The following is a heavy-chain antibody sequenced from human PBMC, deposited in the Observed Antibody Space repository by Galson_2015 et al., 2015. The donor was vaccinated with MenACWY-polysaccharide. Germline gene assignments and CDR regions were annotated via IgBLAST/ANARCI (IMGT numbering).Heavy chain of an antibody. CDR2: VWPGDSDA. J-gene: IGHJ4*02. Sequence: QSGAEVKKPGESLKISCKGSGYSFTSYYLGWVRQTPGKGLEWMGIVWPGDSDARYSPSFQGQVTISVDKSLSTAYLQWTSLKASDTAIYYCARRSYHFLDFWGQGTLVTVSS. CDR3: ARRSYHFLDF. D-gene: IGHD2-2*01. CDR1: GYSFTSYY. V-gene: IGHV5-51*01.